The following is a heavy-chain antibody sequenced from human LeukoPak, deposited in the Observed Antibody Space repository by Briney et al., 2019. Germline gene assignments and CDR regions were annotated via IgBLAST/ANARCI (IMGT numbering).Heavy chain of an antibody. V-gene: IGHV4-31*02. Sequence: SQTLSLTCTFSDGSISNSGGFDWNWIRQHPGDGLEWFGFISYRGSTYYNPSLKSRVSMSVDTSRSQFSLRLTSVTDEDTAVYYCARISQSSGGFYYWGQGTLVTVFS. CDR3: ARISQSSGGFYY. D-gene: IGHD2-15*01. CDR1: DGSISNSGGFD. CDR2: ISYRGST. J-gene: IGHJ4*02.